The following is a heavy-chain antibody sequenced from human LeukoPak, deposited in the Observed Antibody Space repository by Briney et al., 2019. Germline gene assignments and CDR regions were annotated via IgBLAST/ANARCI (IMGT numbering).Heavy chain of an antibody. CDR1: EFTFSNYG. J-gene: IGHJ4*02. CDR3: ARGEYYSDTSSYFDY. D-gene: IGHD3-22*01. Sequence: PGGSLRLSCAASEFTFSNYGMHWVRQAPGKGLEWVAVISYDGSNKYYADSVKGRFTISRDNSKNTLFVQMSSLRAEDTAVYYCARGEYYSDTSSYFDYWGQGTLVTVSS. CDR2: ISYDGSNK. V-gene: IGHV3-30*03.